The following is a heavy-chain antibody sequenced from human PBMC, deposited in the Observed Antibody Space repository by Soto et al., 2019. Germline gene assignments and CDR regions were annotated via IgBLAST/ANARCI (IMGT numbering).Heavy chain of an antibody. D-gene: IGHD2-21*02. J-gene: IGHJ4*02. V-gene: IGHV4-59*12. CDR1: GGSISSYY. Sequence: PSETLSLTCTVSGGSISSYYWSWIRQPPGKGLEWIGYIYYSGSTNYNPSLKSRVTISVDTSKNQFSLKLSSVTAADTAVYYCARELGGDEDYWGQGTLVTVSS. CDR2: IYYSGST. CDR3: ARELGGDEDY.